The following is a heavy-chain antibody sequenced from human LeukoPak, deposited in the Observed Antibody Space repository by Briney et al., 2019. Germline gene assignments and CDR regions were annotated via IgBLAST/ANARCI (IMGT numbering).Heavy chain of an antibody. CDR1: GFTFSSYA. CDR2: ISYDGSNK. CDR3: ARAGYCSSTSCPYYYYYYGMDV. J-gene: IGHJ6*02. Sequence: GGSLRLSCAASGFTFSSYAMHWVRQAPGKGLEWVAVISYDGSNKYYADSVKGRFTISRDNSKNTLYLQMNSLRAEDTAVYYCARAGYCSSTSCPYYYYYYGMDVWAKGPRSPSP. D-gene: IGHD2-2*01. V-gene: IGHV3-30-3*01.